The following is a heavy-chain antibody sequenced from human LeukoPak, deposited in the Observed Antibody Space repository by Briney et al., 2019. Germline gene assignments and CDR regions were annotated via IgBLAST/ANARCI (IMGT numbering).Heavy chain of an antibody. D-gene: IGHD3-10*01. CDR3: ARPRKTGGFDP. V-gene: IGHV3-48*03. CDR1: GFTFSSYD. CDR2: ISSSGSTI. Sequence: GRSLRLSCAASGFTFSSYDMNWVRQAPGKGLEWVSYISSSGSTIYYADSVKGRFTISRDNAKNSLYLQMNSLRAEDTAVYYCARPRKTGGFDPWGQGTLVTVSS. J-gene: IGHJ5*02.